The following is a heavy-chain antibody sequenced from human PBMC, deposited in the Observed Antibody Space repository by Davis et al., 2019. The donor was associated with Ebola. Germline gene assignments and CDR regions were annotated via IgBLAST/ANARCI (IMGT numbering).Heavy chain of an antibody. CDR3: ARDITIFLGGWFDP. V-gene: IGHV1-18*01. CDR2: ISAYNGNT. D-gene: IGHD3-3*01. J-gene: IGHJ5*02. CDR1: GYTFTNYG. Sequence: AASVKVSCKASGYTFTNYGITWVRQAPGQGLEWMGWISAYNGNTNYAQKLQGRATMTTDTSTSTAYMELKSLRSDDTAVYFCARDITIFLGGWFDPWGQGTLVTVSS.